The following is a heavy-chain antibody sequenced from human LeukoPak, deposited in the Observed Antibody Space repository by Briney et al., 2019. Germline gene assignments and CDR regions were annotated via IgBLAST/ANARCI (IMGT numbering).Heavy chain of an antibody. Sequence: SETLSLTCTVSGGSISSYYWSWIRQPPGKGLEWIGYIYYSGSTNYNPSLKSRVTISVDTSKNQFSLKPSSVTAADTAVYYCATYSYGPYYYYYYMDVWGKGTTVTVSS. CDR3: ATYSYGPYYYYYYMDV. CDR2: IYYSGST. V-gene: IGHV4-59*01. CDR1: GGSISSYY. J-gene: IGHJ6*03. D-gene: IGHD5-18*01.